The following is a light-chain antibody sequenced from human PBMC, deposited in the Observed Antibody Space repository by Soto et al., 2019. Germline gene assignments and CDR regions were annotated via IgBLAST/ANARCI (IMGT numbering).Light chain of an antibody. CDR1: QSVSSY. CDR2: DES. J-gene: IGKJ1*01. CDR3: QKYGDSPVT. Sequence: ELVLTQSPATLSLSPGESATLSCRASQSVSSYLAWYQQKTGQAPRLLIYDESTRATGIPARLSGSGSGTDLNLTISRLVPEDFAVYYCQKYGDSPVTFGQGTQVDIK. V-gene: IGKV3-11*01.